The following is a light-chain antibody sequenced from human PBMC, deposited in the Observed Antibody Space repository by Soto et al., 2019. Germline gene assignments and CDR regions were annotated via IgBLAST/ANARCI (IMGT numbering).Light chain of an antibody. V-gene: IGKV3-20*01. Sequence: EIVLTQSPCTLSSSVGERATHPLRASQSVSRSYLAWYQQKPGQAPRLLIYGASSRATGIPDRFSGSGSGTDFTLTISSLEPEDFAVYYCQQYGSSTGTFGQGTKVDIK. CDR1: QSVSRSY. CDR3: QQYGSSTGT. CDR2: GAS. J-gene: IGKJ1*01.